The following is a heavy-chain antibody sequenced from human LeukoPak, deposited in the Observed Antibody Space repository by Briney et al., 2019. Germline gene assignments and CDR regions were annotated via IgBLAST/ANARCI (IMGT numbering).Heavy chain of an antibody. CDR2: IYYSGST. V-gene: IGHV4-31*03. CDR3: ARVRPGDDFWSGPRFDP. D-gene: IGHD3-3*01. Sequence: SETLSLTCTVSGGSISSGGYYWSWIRQHPGTGLEWLGYIYYSGSTYYNPSLKSRVTISVNTSKNQFSLKLSSVTAADTAVYYCARVRPGDDFWSGPRFDPWGQGTLVTVSS. CDR1: GGSISSGGYY. J-gene: IGHJ5*02.